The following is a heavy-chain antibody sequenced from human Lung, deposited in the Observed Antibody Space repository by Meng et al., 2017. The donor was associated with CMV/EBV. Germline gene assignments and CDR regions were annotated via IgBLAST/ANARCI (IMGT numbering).Heavy chain of an antibody. CDR3: ARVGPFDFWSGYSGPDSYNWLDP. CDR2: ISSSSSYI. CDR1: GFTFSSYS. J-gene: IGHJ5*02. Sequence: GGSLRLXCAASGFTFSSYSMNWVRQAPGKGLEWVSSISSSSSYIYYADSVKGRFTISRDNAKNSLYLQMNSLRAEDTAVYYCARVGPFDFWSGYSGPDSYNWLDPWXRGNXVNGAS. D-gene: IGHD3-3*01. V-gene: IGHV3-21*01.